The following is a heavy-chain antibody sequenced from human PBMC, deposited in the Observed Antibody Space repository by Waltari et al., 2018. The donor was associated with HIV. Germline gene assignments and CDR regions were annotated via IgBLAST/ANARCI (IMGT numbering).Heavy chain of an antibody. CDR3: ARDEIVSSPHYYGLDV. CDR2: ISTSGSV. D-gene: IGHD6-13*01. Sequence: VQLRESGPGLVRPSQTLSLTCTVSGASIVSGGSNYHGVRQPAGKGPEWIGRISTSGSVNDNPSLKSRVTISIDTSKNRVSLKLNSVTAADTAVYYCARDEIVSSPHYYGLDVWGQGTTVIVSS. CDR1: GASIVSGGS. J-gene: IGHJ6*02. V-gene: IGHV4-61*02.